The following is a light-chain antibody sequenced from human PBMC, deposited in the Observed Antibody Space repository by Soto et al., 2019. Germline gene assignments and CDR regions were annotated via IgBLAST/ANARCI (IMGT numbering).Light chain of an antibody. CDR3: SSYASISTLVV. J-gene: IGLJ2*01. V-gene: IGLV2-14*01. CDR1: SSDVGGYNY. CDR2: EVS. Sequence: QSALTQPASVSGSPGQSITISCTGTSSDVGGYNYVSWYQQRPGKAPKLMIYEVSNRPSGVSNRFSGSKSGNTASLTISGLQAEDEADYYCSSYASISTLVVFGGGTQLTVL.